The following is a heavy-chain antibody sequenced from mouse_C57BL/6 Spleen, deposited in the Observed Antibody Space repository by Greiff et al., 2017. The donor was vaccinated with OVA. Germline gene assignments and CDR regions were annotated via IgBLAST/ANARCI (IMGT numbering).Heavy chain of an antibody. J-gene: IGHJ2*01. CDR2: IRLKSDNYAT. CDR1: GFTFSNYW. V-gene: IGHV6-3*01. CDR3: TAFITTVVATDY. Sequence: EVQRVESGGGLVQPGGSMKLSCVASGFTFSNYWMNWVRQSPEKGLEWVAQIRLKSDNYATHYAESVKGRFTISRDDAKSSVYLQRNNLRAEDTGIYYCTAFITTVVATDYWGQGTTLTVAS. D-gene: IGHD1-1*01.